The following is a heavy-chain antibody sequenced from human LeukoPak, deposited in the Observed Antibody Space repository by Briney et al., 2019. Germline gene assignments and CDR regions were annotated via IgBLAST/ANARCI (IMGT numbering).Heavy chain of an antibody. CDR3: ARAVLMVRGVMAWFDP. D-gene: IGHD3-10*01. CDR1: GGSISNTNW. V-gene: IGHV4-4*02. CDR2: VNLQGST. J-gene: IGHJ5*02. Sequence: SGTLSLTCGVSGGSISNTNWWTWVRQPPGKGLEWIGEVNLQGSTNYNPSLKSRVTISVDRSKNQFSLKLSSVTAADTAVYYCARAVLMVRGVMAWFDPWGQGTLVTVSS.